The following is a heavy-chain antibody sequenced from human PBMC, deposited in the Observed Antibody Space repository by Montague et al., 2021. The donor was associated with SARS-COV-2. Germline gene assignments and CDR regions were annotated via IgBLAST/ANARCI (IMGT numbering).Heavy chain of an antibody. D-gene: IGHD1-26*01. J-gene: IGHJ4*02. V-gene: IGHV4-61*02. CDR2: IRTTGHT. CDR3: ARFGSGTLEFDL. CDR1: GASISTGIYY. Sequence: TLSLTCTVSGASISTGIYYWSWIRQPAGKGLEWIGRIRTTGHTDYXSSLESRVFMSVDTSTNQFSLSLTSVTAADTAVYFCARFGSGTLEFDLWGQGTLAPVPS.